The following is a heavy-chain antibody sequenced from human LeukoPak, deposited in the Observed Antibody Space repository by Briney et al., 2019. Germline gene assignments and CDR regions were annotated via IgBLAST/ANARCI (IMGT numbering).Heavy chain of an antibody. CDR1: GYTFTGYY. D-gene: IGHD6-19*01. Sequence: ASVKVSCKASGYTFTGYYMHWVRQPPGQGLEWMGWINPNSGGTNYAQKFQGRVTMTRDTSISTAYMELSRLRSDDTAVYYCAREGSSGWYQVPFDYWGQGTLVTVSS. CDR3: AREGSSGWYQVPFDY. V-gene: IGHV1-2*02. J-gene: IGHJ4*02. CDR2: INPNSGGT.